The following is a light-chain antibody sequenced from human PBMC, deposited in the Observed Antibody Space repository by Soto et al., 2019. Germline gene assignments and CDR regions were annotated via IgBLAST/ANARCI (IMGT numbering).Light chain of an antibody. Sequence: DIQMTQSPSTLSASVGDRVIITCRASQRISSWLAWYQQKPGKAPNLLIYKASALKSGVPSRFSGSGSGTEFTLTLSSLQPDDFATYYCQQYDNDSWTFGQGTKVEIK. CDR2: KAS. J-gene: IGKJ1*01. V-gene: IGKV1-5*03. CDR1: QRISSW. CDR3: QQYDNDSWT.